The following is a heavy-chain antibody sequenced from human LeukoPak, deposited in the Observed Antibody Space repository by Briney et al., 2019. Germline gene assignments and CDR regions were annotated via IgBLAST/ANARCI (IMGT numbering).Heavy chain of an antibody. D-gene: IGHD2-2*02. CDR3: ARGGLIVVVPPAIPGNVFDI. CDR2: MNPTSGNT. V-gene: IGHV1-8*01. Sequence: ASVTVSCKASGYTFTSYDINWVRQATGQGLEWMGWMNPTSGNTGYAQKFQGRVTMTRNTSISTAYMELSSRSSEDTAVYYCARGGLIVVVPPAIPGNVFDIWGQRTMVTVSS. J-gene: IGHJ3*02. CDR1: GYTFTSYD.